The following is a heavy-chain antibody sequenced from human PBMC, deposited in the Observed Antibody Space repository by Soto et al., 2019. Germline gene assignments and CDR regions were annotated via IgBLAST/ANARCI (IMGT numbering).Heavy chain of an antibody. Sequence: QVQLQQWGAGLLKPSETLSLTCAVYGGSFRGYDWSWIRQPPGKGLEWIGEINHSGSTNYNPSLKSRVTISVDTSKNQFSLKLSSVTAADTAVYYCARADDYGDYVREGWFDPWGQGTLVTVSS. D-gene: IGHD4-17*01. CDR1: GGSFRGYD. CDR2: INHSGST. J-gene: IGHJ5*02. V-gene: IGHV4-34*01. CDR3: ARADDYGDYVREGWFDP.